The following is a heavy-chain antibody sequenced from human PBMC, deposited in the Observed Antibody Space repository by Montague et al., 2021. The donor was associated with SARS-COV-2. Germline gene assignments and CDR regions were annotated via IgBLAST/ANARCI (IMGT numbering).Heavy chain of an antibody. CDR1: GDSISTDNW. CDR3: ARDLGHRYVAGWFDP. CDR2: IYHTGST. J-gene: IGHJ5*02. V-gene: IGHV4-4*02. Sequence: SETLSLTCVVSGDSISTDNWWTWVRLPPGKGLGWVGEIYHTGSTKYNPSLKSRVTISVDTSKNQFSLKLSSVTAADTAVYYCARDLGHRYVAGWFDPWGQGTLVTVSS. D-gene: IGHD5-18*01.